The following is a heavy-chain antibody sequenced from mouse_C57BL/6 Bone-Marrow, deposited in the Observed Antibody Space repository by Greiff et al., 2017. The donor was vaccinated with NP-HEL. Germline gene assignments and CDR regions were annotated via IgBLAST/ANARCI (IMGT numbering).Heavy chain of an antibody. D-gene: IGHD1-1*01. J-gene: IGHJ3*01. Sequence: QVQLQQSGAELVKPGASVKMSCKASGYTFTSYWITWVKQRPGQGLEWIGDIYPGSGSTNYNEKFKSKATLTVDTSSSTAYMQLSSLTSEDSAVYYCARDWLYYGSRGRFAYWGQGTLVTVSA. CDR3: ARDWLYYGSRGRFAY. V-gene: IGHV1-55*01. CDR2: IYPGSGST. CDR1: GYTFTSYW.